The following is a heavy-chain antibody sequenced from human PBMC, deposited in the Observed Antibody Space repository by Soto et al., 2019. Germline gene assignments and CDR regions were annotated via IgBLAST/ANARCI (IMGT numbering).Heavy chain of an antibody. CDR3: ARGGHIVVVVAATGGFDY. D-gene: IGHD2-15*01. CDR1: GGSFSGYY. J-gene: IGHJ4*02. V-gene: IGHV4-34*01. CDR2: INHSGST. Sequence: SETLSLTCAVYGGSFSGYYWSWIRQPPGKGLEWIGEINHSGSTNYNPSLKSRVTISVDTSKNQFSLKLSSVTAADTAVYYCARGGHIVVVVAATGGFDYWGQGAPVTVYS.